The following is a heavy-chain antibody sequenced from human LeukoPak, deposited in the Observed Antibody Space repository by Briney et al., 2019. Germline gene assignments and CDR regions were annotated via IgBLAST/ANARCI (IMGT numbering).Heavy chain of an antibody. V-gene: IGHV3-23*01. Sequence: GALRLSCAASGFTFSSYAMSWVRQAPGKGLEWVSAISGSGGSTYYADSVKGRFTISRDNSKNTLYLQMNSLRAEDTAVYYCAKWGIVVVPAAYDAFDIWGQGTMVTVSS. CDR3: AKWGIVVVPAAYDAFDI. CDR2: ISGSGGST. J-gene: IGHJ3*02. D-gene: IGHD2-2*01. CDR1: GFTFSSYA.